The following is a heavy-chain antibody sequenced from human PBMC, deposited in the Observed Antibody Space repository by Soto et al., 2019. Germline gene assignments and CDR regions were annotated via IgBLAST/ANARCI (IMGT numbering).Heavy chain of an antibody. V-gene: IGHV4-39*01. J-gene: IGHJ4*02. Sequence: QLQLQESGPGLVKPSETLSLTCTVSGGSISSSSYYWGWIRQPPGKGLEWIGSSYYSGSTYYNPSLKSRVTLSVDTSKTQFSLNLSSATAADTAVYYCAGGYQGGFDYWGQGTLVTVSS. CDR1: GGSISSSSYY. D-gene: IGHD2-2*01. CDR3: AGGYQGGFDY. CDR2: SYYSGST.